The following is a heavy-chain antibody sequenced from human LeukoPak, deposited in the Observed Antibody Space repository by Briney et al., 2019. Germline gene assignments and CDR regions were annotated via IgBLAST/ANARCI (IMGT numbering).Heavy chain of an antibody. CDR1: GGSISSSSYY. V-gene: IGHV4-39*01. D-gene: IGHD3-10*01. Sequence: KPSETLSLTCIVSGGSISSSSYYWGWIRQPPGKGLEWIGSIYYGGNTYYNPSLKSRVTISVDTSKNQFSLKLSSVTAADTAVYYCARQGGSGSGSYTFDYWGQGTLVTVSS. CDR3: ARQGGSGSGSYTFDY. CDR2: IYYGGNT. J-gene: IGHJ4*02.